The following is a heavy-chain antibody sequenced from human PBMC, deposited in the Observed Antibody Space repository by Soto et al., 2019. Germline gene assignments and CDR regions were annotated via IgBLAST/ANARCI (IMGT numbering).Heavy chain of an antibody. Sequence: SETLSLTCSVSGASISPYYWSCIRQPPGKGLEWIGYIYYSGSTNYNPSLKSRVTISLDTSKNQFCLKLSSVNAADTAMYYCARDRRDRHDYYYGVEVWGQGNTVTVS. CDR2: IYYSGST. V-gene: IGHV4-59*01. J-gene: IGHJ6*02. CDR1: GASISPYY. CDR3: ARDRRDRHDYYYGVEV.